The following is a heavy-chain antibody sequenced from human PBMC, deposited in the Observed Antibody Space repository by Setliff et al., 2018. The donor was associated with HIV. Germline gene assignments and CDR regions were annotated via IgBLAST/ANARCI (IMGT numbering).Heavy chain of an antibody. Sequence: GGSLRLSCAASGFTVSSNYMSWVRQAPGKGLEWVSVIYGGGTTHYADSVKGRFTISRDNSKNTLFLQVKSLTAEDTAIYYCGKDSSDWSDGWGQGTLVTVSS. CDR1: GFTVSSNY. D-gene: IGHD3-22*01. CDR3: GKDSSDWSDG. CDR2: IYGGGTT. J-gene: IGHJ5*02. V-gene: IGHV3-53*01.